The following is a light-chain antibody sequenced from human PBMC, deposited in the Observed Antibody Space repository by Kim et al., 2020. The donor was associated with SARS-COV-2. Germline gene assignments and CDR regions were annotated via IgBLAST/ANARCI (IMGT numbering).Light chain of an antibody. CDR2: DAT. J-gene: IGKJ4*01. CDR1: QDIRSW. Sequence: ASVGDRVTITCSASQDIRSWLGWYQQKPGKAPKVLIYDATNLQSGVPSRFSGSGSGTEFNLTINSLQPEDFATYYCQQNHSFPLTFGGGTKVDIK. CDR3: QQNHSFPLT. V-gene: IGKV1D-12*01.